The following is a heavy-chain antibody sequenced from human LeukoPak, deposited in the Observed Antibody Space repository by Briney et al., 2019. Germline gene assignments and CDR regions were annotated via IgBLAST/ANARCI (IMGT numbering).Heavy chain of an antibody. CDR3: GRHQVDWFDP. J-gene: IGHJ5*02. CDR2: VYYSGRT. Sequence: PWETLSLTCTVSGRSVSSGSYYWGWVRQPPGKGLEWIGSVYYSGRTYYNPSLKSRVTISVDTSKNRFSLKLSSVTAADTAVYYCGRHQVDWFDPWGQGTLVTVSS. V-gene: IGHV4-39*01. CDR1: GRSVSSGSYY.